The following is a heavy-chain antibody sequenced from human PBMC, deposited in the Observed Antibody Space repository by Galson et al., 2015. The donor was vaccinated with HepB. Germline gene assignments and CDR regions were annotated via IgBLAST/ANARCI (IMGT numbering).Heavy chain of an antibody. J-gene: IGHJ4*02. CDR3: ARGSPELWAAAGTDFDY. CDR1: GYTFTSYG. D-gene: IGHD6-13*01. V-gene: IGHV1-18*01. CDR2: ISAYNGNT. Sequence: SVKVSCKASGYTFTSYGISWVRQAPGQGLEWMGWISAYNGNTNYAQKLQGRVTMTTDTSTSTAYMELRSLRSDDTAVYYCARGSPELWAAAGTDFDYWGQGTLVTVSS.